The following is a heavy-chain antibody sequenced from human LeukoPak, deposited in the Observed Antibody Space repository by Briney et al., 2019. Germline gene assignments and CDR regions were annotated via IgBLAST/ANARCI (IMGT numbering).Heavy chain of an antibody. J-gene: IGHJ6*02. V-gene: IGHV3-23*01. CDR2: ISGSGGST. D-gene: IGHD3-22*01. Sequence: TGGSLRPSCAASGFTFSSYAMSWVRQAPGKGLEWVSAISGSGGSTYYADSVKGRFTISRDNSKNTLYLQMNSLRAEDTAVYYCARGHYYDSSGYYYGAGLDGMDVWGQGTTVTASS. CDR3: ARGHYYDSSGYYYGAGLDGMDV. CDR1: GFTFSSYA.